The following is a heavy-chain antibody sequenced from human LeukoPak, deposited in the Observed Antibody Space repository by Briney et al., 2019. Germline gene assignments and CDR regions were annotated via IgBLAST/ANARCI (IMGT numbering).Heavy chain of an antibody. D-gene: IGHD1-26*01. CDR1: GFTFSSYG. CDR2: IWYDGSNK. J-gene: IGHJ6*02. V-gene: IGHV3-33*01. CDR3: AREGGSGSYYPYYYYGMAV. Sequence: GGSLRLSCAASGFTFSSYGMHWVRQAPGKGLEWEAVIWYDGSNKYYADSVKGRFTISRDNSKNTLYLQMNSLRAEDTAVYYCAREGGSGSYYPYYYYGMAVWGQGTTVTVSS.